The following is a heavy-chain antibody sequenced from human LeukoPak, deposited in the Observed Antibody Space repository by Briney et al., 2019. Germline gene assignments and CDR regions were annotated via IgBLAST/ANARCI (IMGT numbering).Heavy chain of an antibody. CDR1: EYSFSNYW. CDR2: IYPGDSDT. D-gene: IGHD3-22*01. V-gene: IGHV5-51*01. CDR3: ARPPYYYDSSTYYGYFEY. Sequence: GESPKISCKGSEYSFSNYWIGWVRQMPGKGLEWVGIIYPGDSDTRYSPSFQGQVTISVDKSISTAYLQWSSLKASDTAMYYCARPPYYYDSSTYYGYFEYWGQGTLVTVSS. J-gene: IGHJ4*02.